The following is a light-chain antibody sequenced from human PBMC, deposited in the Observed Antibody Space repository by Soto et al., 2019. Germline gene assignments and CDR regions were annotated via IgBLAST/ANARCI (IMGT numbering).Light chain of an antibody. CDR1: SSDVGGYEF. J-gene: IGLJ1*01. Sequence: QSVLTQPASVSGSPGRSITISCTGTSSDVGGYEFVSWYQQHPDNAPKLIIYDVSDRPSGESSRFSGSKSANTASLTISGLQAEDEADYYCSSYTSSGTYVFGTGTKVTVL. CDR3: SSYTSSGTYV. V-gene: IGLV2-14*01. CDR2: DVS.